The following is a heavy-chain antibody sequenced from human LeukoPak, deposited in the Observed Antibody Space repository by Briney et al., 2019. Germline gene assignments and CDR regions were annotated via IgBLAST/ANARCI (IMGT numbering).Heavy chain of an antibody. V-gene: IGHV1-69*04. D-gene: IGHD2-15*01. J-gene: IGHJ4*02. Sequence: GASVKVSCKASGGTFSSYAISWVRQAPGQGLEWMGRIIPILGIANYAQKFQGRVTITADKSTSTAYMELSSLRSEDTAVYYCTTPGLVDCSGGSCYTLLDYWGQGTLVTVSS. CDR1: GGTFSSYA. CDR3: TTPGLVDCSGGSCYTLLDY. CDR2: IIPILGIA.